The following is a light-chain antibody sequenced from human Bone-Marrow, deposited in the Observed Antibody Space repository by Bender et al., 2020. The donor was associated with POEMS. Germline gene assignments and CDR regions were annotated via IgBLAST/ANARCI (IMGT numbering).Light chain of an antibody. CDR1: NIGSKS. CDR3: QVSDSNDLP. Sequence: SYVLTQPPSVSVAPGQTASITCGGNNIGSKSVHWYQQKPGQAPVLVVYDDSDRPSGIPERFSGSNSGNTPTLTISRVEAGDEAVYYCQVSDSNDLPFGTGTKVTVL. J-gene: IGLJ1*01. V-gene: IGLV3-21*02. CDR2: DDS.